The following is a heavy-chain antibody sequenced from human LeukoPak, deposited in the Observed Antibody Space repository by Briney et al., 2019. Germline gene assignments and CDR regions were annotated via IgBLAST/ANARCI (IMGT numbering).Heavy chain of an antibody. Sequence: GASVKVSCKVSGYTLTDLSMHWVRQAPGKGLEWMGGFDPEDGETIYAQKFQGRVTMTEDTSTDTAYMELSSLRSEDTAVYYCATDSTTVTTKDAFDIWGQGTMVTVSS. J-gene: IGHJ3*02. CDR1: GYTLTDLS. D-gene: IGHD4-11*01. CDR3: ATDSTTVTTKDAFDI. CDR2: FDPEDGET. V-gene: IGHV1-24*01.